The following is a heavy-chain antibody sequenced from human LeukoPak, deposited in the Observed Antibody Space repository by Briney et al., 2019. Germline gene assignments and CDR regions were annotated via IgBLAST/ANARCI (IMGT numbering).Heavy chain of an antibody. CDR3: ARWGSGSHFDY. CDR2: IIPILGIA. V-gene: IGHV1-69*04. J-gene: IGHJ4*02. CDR1: GGTFSSYA. D-gene: IGHD1-26*01. Sequence: ASVKVSCKASGGTFSSYAISWVRQAPGQGLEWMGRIIPILGIANYAQKFQGRVTITADKSTSTAYMELSSLRAEDTAVYYCARWGSGSHFDYWGQGTLVTVSS.